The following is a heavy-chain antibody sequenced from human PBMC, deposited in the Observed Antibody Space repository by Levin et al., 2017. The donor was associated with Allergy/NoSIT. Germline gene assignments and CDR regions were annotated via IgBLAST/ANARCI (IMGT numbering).Heavy chain of an antibody. CDR2: IYSGGDT. CDR1: GVTVGNNY. V-gene: IGHV3-66*01. D-gene: IGHD3-10*01. Sequence: HPGGSLRLSCTASGVTVGNNYFMWVRQAPGKGLEWVSHIYSGGDTNYADSVRGRFSISRDNSKNTLYLQMNSLRAEDTAVYYCGGDGPGGGHWGQGTLVTVSS. CDR3: GGDGPGGGH. J-gene: IGHJ4*02.